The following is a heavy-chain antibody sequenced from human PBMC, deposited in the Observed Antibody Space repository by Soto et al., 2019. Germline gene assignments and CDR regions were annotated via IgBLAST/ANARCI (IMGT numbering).Heavy chain of an antibody. CDR1: GASISGGGNS. J-gene: IGHJ4*02. V-gene: IGHV4-30-2*01. Sequence: KPSETLSLTCAVSGASISGGGNSWNWIRQPPGKGLEWIGYVHHTGSTYYTPSLKSRVTISLDRSKNQFSLKLTSVTAADTAVYYCARGQAPNPFDYWGQGTLVTVSS. CDR3: ARGQAPNPFDY. CDR2: VHHTGST.